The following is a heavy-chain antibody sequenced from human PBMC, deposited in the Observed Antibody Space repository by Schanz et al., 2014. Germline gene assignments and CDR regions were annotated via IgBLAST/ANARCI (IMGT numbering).Heavy chain of an antibody. CDR3: ARDQSPYTNSSDVRYFDY. Sequence: QVQLVQSEAEVKKPGSSVKVSCKLSGGTFSSFGINWVRQAPGQGLEWMGRIIPSLGLAKYEQKFQDKVTITADTSTTTAYMELSGLRSEDTAVYYCARDQSPYTNSSDVRYFDYWGQGSLVTVSS. D-gene: IGHD6-6*01. CDR2: IIPSLGLA. CDR1: GGTFSSFG. J-gene: IGHJ4*02. V-gene: IGHV1-69*04.